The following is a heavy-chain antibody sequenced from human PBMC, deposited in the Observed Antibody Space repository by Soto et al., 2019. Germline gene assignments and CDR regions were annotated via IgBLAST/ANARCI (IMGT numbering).Heavy chain of an antibody. J-gene: IGHJ4*02. CDR2: ISDDGSQK. CDR3: AKEAPGGWHFFDT. CDR1: GFTFRTYG. Sequence: GGSLRLSCAASGFTFRTYGMHWVRQAPGKGLEWVAFISDDGSQKYYGDSVKGRFTISRDNSKNTLSLRMISLRTEDTSVYYCAKEAPGGWHFFDTWGQGTLVTVPS. V-gene: IGHV3-30*18. D-gene: IGHD6-19*01.